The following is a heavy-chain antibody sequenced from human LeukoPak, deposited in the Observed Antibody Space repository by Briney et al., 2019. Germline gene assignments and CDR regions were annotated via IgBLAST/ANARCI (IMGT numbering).Heavy chain of an antibody. CDR3: ARDSSGWYHWFDP. J-gene: IGHJ5*02. D-gene: IGHD6-19*01. CDR2: MDPNSGNT. Sequence: ASVKVSCKASGYTFTSYDINWVRQATGQGLEWMGWMDPNSGNTGYAQKFQGRVTITRNTSISTAYMELSSLRSEDTAVYYCARDSSGWYHWFDPWGQGTLVTVSS. V-gene: IGHV1-8*01. CDR1: GYTFTSYD.